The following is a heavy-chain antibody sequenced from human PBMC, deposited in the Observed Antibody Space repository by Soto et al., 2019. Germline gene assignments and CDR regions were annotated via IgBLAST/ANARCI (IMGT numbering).Heavy chain of an antibody. CDR1: EFTFSSYW. CDR3: VRAARIPTLLDF. V-gene: IGHV3-74*01. D-gene: IGHD6-6*01. J-gene: IGHJ4*02. CDR2: ISTDGTST. Sequence: EVQLVESGGGLVQPGGSLRLSCAASEFTFSSYWMHWVRQAPGKGLVWVSRISTDGTSTNYADSVKGRFTISRDNPKNTLYLQMNSLRAEDTAVYFCVRAARIPTLLDFWGQGTLVTVSS.